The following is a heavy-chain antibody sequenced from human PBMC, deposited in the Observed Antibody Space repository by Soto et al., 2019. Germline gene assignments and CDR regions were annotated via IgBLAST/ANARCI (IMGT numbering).Heavy chain of an antibody. V-gene: IGHV1-18*01. CDR3: ASADYGDYDS. CDR2: VNIYNGNT. D-gene: IGHD4-17*01. CDR1: DFSFTSDH. J-gene: IGHJ5*01. Sequence: VWTGPEVKKPGASVKVSCKASDFSFTSDHISWVRQAPGQSPEWMGWVNIYNGNTNYAPKLRGRVTMTTDTSTSTAYMELRSLTSDDTAVYYCASADYGDYDSWGQGTLVTVSS.